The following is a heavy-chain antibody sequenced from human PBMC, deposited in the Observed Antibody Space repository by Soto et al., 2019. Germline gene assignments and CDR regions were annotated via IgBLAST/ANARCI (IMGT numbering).Heavy chain of an antibody. CDR2: INGGNGNT. CDR1: GNTVPNYA. V-gene: IGHV1-3*01. D-gene: IGHD1-26*01. J-gene: IGHJ4*02. Sequence: ASVKVSCKASGNTVPNYAIHWVLQAPGQRIERMGWINGGNGNTYYSEHFKGRVTFTRDTSAGTVYMQLSSLTSEDKAVYYCARDVSCFSGSHYIDSFNYCGQGALVTVSS. CDR3: ARDVSCFSGSHYIDSFNY.